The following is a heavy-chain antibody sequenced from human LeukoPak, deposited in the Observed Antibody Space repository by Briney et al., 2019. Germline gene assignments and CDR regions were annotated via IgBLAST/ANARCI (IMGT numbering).Heavy chain of an antibody. Sequence: GGSLRLSCAASGFTFSSYAMSWVRQAPGEGLEWVSVISGSGGSTYYADSVKGRVTISRDNSKNTLYLQMNSLRAEDTAVYYCAKDGPHSSGWYREFDYWGQGTLVTVSS. CDR1: GFTFSSYA. CDR3: AKDGPHSSGWYREFDY. J-gene: IGHJ4*02. V-gene: IGHV3-23*01. D-gene: IGHD6-19*01. CDR2: ISGSGGST.